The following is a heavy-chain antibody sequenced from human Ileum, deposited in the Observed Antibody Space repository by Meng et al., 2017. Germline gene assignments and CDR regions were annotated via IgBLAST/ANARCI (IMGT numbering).Heavy chain of an antibody. V-gene: IGHV4-4*02. J-gene: IGHJ2*01. D-gene: IGHD3-10*02. CDR3: ARADYVRYFDL. CDR1: GGSIKSNNW. CDR2: VYHSGST. Sequence: VQLTESARGLVKPSAPLSLHCASSGGSIKSNNWWTWSRQPPGQGLEWIGKVYHSGSTHYTPSLQSRVTISIDNSKNRFSLSLNSVTAADTAIYYCARADYVRYFDLWGRGTLVTVFS.